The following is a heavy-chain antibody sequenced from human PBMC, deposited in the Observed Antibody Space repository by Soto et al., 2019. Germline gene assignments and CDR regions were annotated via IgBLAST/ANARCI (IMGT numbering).Heavy chain of an antibody. D-gene: IGHD2-2*01. J-gene: IGHJ3*02. CDR2: ISGSGGST. Sequence: PGGSLRLSCAASGFTFSTYAMSWVRQAPGKGLEWVSGISGSGGSTYYADSVRGRFSISRDNSRNTLDLQLDSLRADDTAVYYCTKDIRSSPHMPGVFDIWGQGTMVTVSS. CDR1: GFTFSTYA. CDR3: TKDIRSSPHMPGVFDI. V-gene: IGHV3-23*01.